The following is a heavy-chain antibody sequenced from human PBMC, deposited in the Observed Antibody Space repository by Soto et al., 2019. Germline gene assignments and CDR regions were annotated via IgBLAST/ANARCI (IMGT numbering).Heavy chain of an antibody. J-gene: IGHJ4*02. D-gene: IGHD4-17*01. CDR1: GDSITYGHYS. CDR3: AGGGGGTVTTLGFDY. Sequence: QLQLQESGSGLVKPSQTLSLTCAVSGDSITYGHYSWTWIRQPPGKGLEWIGYIYQSGSTYYNPSLKSRVTISMDRSKNQFSLKLTSVTAADTAVYFCAGGGGGTVTTLGFDYWGQGTLVTVSS. CDR2: IYQSGST. V-gene: IGHV4-30-2*01.